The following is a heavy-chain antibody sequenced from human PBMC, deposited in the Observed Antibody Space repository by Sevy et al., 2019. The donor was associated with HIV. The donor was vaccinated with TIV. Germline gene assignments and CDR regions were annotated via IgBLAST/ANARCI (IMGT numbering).Heavy chain of an antibody. CDR3: AKGLGMVQGALLSDDV. V-gene: IGHV3-30*02. CDR1: GFTFSRYG. D-gene: IGHD3-10*01. J-gene: IGHJ3*01. CDR2: IRYDGSTK. Sequence: GGSLRLSCAASGFTFSRYGMHWVRQAPGKGLEWVAFIRYDGSTKYYAESVKGRFIISRDNSKDTLYWQMNSLRGDDTSLYYCAKGLGMVQGALLSDDVWGQGTMVTVSS.